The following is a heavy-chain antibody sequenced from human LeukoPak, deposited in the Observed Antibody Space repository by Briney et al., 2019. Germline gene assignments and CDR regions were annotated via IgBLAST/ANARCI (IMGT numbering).Heavy chain of an antibody. CDR3: ARDGGGYTYGGDYYYYMDV. V-gene: IGHV4-31*03. CDR2: IYYSGST. J-gene: IGHJ6*03. CDR1: GGSINSGARF. D-gene: IGHD5-18*01. Sequence: PSETLSLTCTVSGGSINSGARFWSWIRQHPGKGLEWIGYIYYSGSTHYNPSLKSRISMSVDASKNQFSLKLTSVTAADTAVYYCARDGGGYTYGGDYYYYMDVWGKGTTVTVSS.